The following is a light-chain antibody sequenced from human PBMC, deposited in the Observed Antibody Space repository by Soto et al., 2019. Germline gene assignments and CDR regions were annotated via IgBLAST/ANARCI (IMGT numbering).Light chain of an antibody. CDR3: QQSYSTLT. CDR1: QSISSF. CDR2: SAS. J-gene: IGKJ4*02. V-gene: IGKV1-39*01. Sequence: DIQLTQSPSSLSASVGDSVTITCRASQSISSFLNWYQHRPGKAPKLLIYSASTVPTGVPPRLSGSGAGTDFTLTISRLQPDDFAVYYCQQSYSTLTFGGGTNVEIQ.